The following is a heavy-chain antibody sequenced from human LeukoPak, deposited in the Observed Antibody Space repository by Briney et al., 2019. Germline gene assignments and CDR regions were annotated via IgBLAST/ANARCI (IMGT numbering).Heavy chain of an antibody. Sequence: SETLSLTCTVSGGSISGYYWNWIRQPPGKGLEWIGHIYSNGSTTYNPSLKSRVTISLDSSSNHFSLRLTSVTAADTAVYFCARFHHLSAFWTASYALFDNWGQGTLVTVSS. V-gene: IGHV4-4*09. J-gene: IGHJ4*02. CDR2: IYSNGST. CDR1: GGSISGYY. D-gene: IGHD3/OR15-3a*01. CDR3: ARFHHLSAFWTASYALFDN.